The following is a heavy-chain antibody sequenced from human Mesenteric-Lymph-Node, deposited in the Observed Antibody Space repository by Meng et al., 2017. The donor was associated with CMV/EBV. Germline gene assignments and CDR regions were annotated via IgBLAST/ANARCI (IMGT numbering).Heavy chain of an antibody. D-gene: IGHD5-12*01. CDR1: GFTFAAYA. CDR3: ARYRAGHYFDG. J-gene: IGHJ4*02. CDR2: IYGGGTST. V-gene: IGHV3-23*03. Sequence: GESLKISCAASGFTFAAYAMTWVRQAPGKGLEWVSVIYGGGTSTYNADSVKGRFIIFRDDSKNTLYLQMNSLRAEDTALYYCARYRAGHYFDGWGQGILVTVSS.